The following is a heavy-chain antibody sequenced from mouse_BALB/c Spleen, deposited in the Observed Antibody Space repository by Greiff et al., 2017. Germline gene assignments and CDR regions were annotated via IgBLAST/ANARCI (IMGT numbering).Heavy chain of an antibody. CDR2: INPSTGYT. D-gene: IGHD2-1*01. J-gene: IGHJ2*01. CDR3: ARRSYGNYGYFDY. V-gene: IGHV1-7*01. Sequence: QVQLQQSGAELAKPGASVKMSCKASGYTFTSYWMHWVKQRPGQGLEWIGYINPSTGYTEYNQKFKDKATLTADKSSSTAYMQLSSLTSEDSAVYYCARRSYGNYGYFDYWGQGTTLTVSS. CDR1: GYTFTSYW.